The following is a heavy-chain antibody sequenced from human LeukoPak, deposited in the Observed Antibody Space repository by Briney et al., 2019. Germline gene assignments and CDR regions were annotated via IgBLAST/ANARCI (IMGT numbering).Heavy chain of an antibody. CDR1: GASISSGAYD. V-gene: IGHV4-31*03. J-gene: IGHJ5*02. Sequence: SETLSLTCTVSGASISSGAYDWIWLRQCPGKGLEWIGHIFLSGTTFFNPSLKSRLTISAHMSKNQFSLTLTSVTAADAAVYYCARGGTISNDWGDYNWVDPWGQGTLVTVSS. D-gene: IGHD4-17*01. CDR3: ARGGTISNDWGDYNWVDP. CDR2: IFLSGTT.